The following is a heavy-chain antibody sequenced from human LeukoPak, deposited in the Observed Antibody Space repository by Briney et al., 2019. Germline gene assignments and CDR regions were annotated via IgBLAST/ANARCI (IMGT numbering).Heavy chain of an antibody. J-gene: IGHJ4*02. V-gene: IGHV3-23*01. D-gene: IGHD3-10*01. CDR2: ISATTGST. Sequence: XXGXGLEWVSTISATTGSTPYADSVKGRFTISRDNSKNTLYLQMNSLRAEDTAVYYCASRSYYPSDGGQGTLVTVSS. CDR3: ASRSYYPSD.